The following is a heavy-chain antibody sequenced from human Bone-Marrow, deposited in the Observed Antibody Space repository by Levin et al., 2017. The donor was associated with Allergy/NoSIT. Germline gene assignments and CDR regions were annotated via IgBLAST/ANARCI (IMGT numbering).Heavy chain of an antibody. J-gene: IGHJ4*02. CDR2: INANGDRT. CDR1: GFALSNYP. V-gene: IGHV3-23*01. Sequence: LSLTCASSGFALSNYPMTWVRQAPGRGLEWVSSINANGDRTYHADSVEGRFTVSRDNSKNTVYLQMKRLRVEDTAMYFCAKLTPAASAVDYWGQGTLVTVSS. CDR3: AKLTPAASAVDY. D-gene: IGHD6-25*01.